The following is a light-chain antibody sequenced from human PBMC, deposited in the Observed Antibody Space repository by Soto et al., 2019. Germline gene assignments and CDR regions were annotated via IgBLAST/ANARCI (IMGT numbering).Light chain of an antibody. CDR3: GSWDSSLSAYV. Sequence: QSALTQPPSASGSPGQSVTISCTGTSSDVGAYDYVCWYQQHPGKAPKLMIYEVNKRPSGVPDRFSGSKSGTSATLGITGFQTGDEADYYCGSWDSSLSAYVFGTGTKLTVL. J-gene: IGLJ1*01. CDR2: EVN. CDR1: SSDVGAYDY. V-gene: IGLV2-8*01.